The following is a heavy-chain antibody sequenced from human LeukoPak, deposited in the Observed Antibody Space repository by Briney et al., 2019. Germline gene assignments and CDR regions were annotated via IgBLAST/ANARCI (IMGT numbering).Heavy chain of an antibody. CDR3: ARFSSSAAVLDFDY. CDR2: ISAYNGNT. CDR1: GYTFTSYG. J-gene: IGHJ4*02. D-gene: IGHD6-25*01. Sequence: SVKVSCKASGYTFTSYGISWVRQAPGQGLEWMGWISAYNGNTNYAQKLQGRVTMTTDTSTSTAYMELRSLRSDDTAVYYCARFSSSAAVLDFDYWGQGTLVTVSS. V-gene: IGHV1-18*01.